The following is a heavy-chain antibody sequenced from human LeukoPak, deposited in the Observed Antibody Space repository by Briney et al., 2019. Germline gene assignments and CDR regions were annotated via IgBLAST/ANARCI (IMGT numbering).Heavy chain of an antibody. CDR2: ISSTGGTV. CDR3: ARRSSTGYSSSDDY. V-gene: IGHV3-48*03. J-gene: IGHJ4*02. Sequence: GWSLRLSCAASGFTFRSYEMNWVRQAPGKGLEWVAYISSTGGTVYYADSVMGRFTISRDDAKNSLYLQMKSLRVEDTALYYCARRSSTGYSSSDDYWGQGTLVTVSS. D-gene: IGHD6-13*01. CDR1: GFTFRSYE.